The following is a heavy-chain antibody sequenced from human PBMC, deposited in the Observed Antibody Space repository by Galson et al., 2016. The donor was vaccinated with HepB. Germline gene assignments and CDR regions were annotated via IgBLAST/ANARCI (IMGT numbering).Heavy chain of an antibody. CDR3: ARDGGVKVGGDY. V-gene: IGHV3-23*01. D-gene: IGHD3-16*01. J-gene: IGHJ4*02. Sequence: SLRLSCAASGFTLSSHSMNWVRQAPGKGLEWVSSISGGADSRYYADSVKGRFTISRDSSKNTLYLQMNSLRAEGTAVYYCARDGGVKVGGDYWGQGTLVTVSS. CDR1: GFTLSSHS. CDR2: ISGGADSR.